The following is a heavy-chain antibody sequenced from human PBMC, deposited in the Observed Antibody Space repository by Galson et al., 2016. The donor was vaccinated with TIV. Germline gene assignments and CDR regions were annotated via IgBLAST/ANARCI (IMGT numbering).Heavy chain of an antibody. J-gene: IGHJ3*02. CDR2: IYSDGHT. D-gene: IGHD5-18*01. CDR3: ARVRDRGGYSYGDDAFDI. Sequence: SLRLSCAASGFAVNSNYMSWVRQAPGKGLAWVSLIYSDGHTYYADSVKGRFTISRDNSKNTLFLQMNTLRAEDKAGYYCARVRDRGGYSYGDDAFDIWGQGTMVTVSS. CDR1: GFAVNSNY. V-gene: IGHV3-53*01.